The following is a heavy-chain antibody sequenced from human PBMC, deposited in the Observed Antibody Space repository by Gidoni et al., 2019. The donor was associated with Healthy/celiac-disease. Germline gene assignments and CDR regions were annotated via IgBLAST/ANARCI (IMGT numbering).Heavy chain of an antibody. J-gene: IGHJ6*02. CDR1: GYPFTSSD. V-gene: IGHV1-8*01. D-gene: IGHD6-13*01. Sequence: QVQLVQSGAEVTKPGSSVKVCCTASGYPFTSSDFTCVRQATGQGLEWMGWMNPNSGNTGYAQKFQGRVTMTRNTSISTAYMELSSLRSEDTAVYYCAAPGVDGSSWYMGYYYYYGMDVWGQGTTVTVSS. CDR3: AAPGVDGSSWYMGYYYYYGMDV. CDR2: MNPNSGNT.